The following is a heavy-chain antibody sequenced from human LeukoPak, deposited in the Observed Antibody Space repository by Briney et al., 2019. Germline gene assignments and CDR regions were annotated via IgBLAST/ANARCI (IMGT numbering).Heavy chain of an antibody. D-gene: IGHD4-11*01. V-gene: IGHV3-23*01. Sequence: GGSLRLSCAASGFTFSSYSMNWVRQAPGKGLEWVSAISGSGGSTYYADSVKGRFTISRDNSKNTLYLQMDSLRAEDTAVYYCAKDPDDYRDPANYYFDYWGQGTLVTVSS. CDR3: AKDPDDYRDPANYYFDY. J-gene: IGHJ4*02. CDR2: ISGSGGST. CDR1: GFTFSSYS.